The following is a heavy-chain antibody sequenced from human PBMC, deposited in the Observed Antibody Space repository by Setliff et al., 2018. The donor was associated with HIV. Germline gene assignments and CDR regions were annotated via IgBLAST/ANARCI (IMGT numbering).Heavy chain of an antibody. CDR3: ARSDISGTGYFDS. CDR2: MNPNDGGT. D-gene: IGHD1-20*01. Sequence: ASVKVSCKASGHTFANSYLHWVRQGPGQGLEWMGIMNPNDGGTQYAQNFRGRVSMTRDTSTTTVYVELYSLRSEDTAVYHCARSDISGTGYFDSWGQGTLVTVSS. V-gene: IGHV1-46*01. J-gene: IGHJ4*02. CDR1: GHTFANSY.